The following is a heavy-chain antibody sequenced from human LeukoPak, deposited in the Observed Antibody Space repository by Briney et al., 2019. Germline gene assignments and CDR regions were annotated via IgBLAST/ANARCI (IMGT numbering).Heavy chain of an antibody. V-gene: IGHV1-18*01. CDR2: ISAYSGKT. CDR1: GYTFSNYG. Sequence: ASVKVSCKASGYTFSNYGITWVRQAPGQGLEWMGWISAYSGKTNSAQKLQDRVTFTTDTSTSTAYMELRSLRFDDTAVYYCVRLTAYSGYVLMGLEYWGQGTLVTVSS. J-gene: IGHJ4*02. CDR3: VRLTAYSGYVLMGLEY. D-gene: IGHD5-12*01.